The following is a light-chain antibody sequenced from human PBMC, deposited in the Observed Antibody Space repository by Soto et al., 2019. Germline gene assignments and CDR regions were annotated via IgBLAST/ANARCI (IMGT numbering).Light chain of an antibody. CDR3: CSYAGSYTDV. V-gene: IGLV2-11*01. Sequence: QSALTQPRSVSGSPGQSVTISCTGTSSDVGGYNYVSWYHQHPGKAPKLMIYDVSKRPSGVPDRFSGSKSGNTASLTISGIQAEDEADYYCCSYAGSYTDVFGTGTKLTVL. J-gene: IGLJ1*01. CDR2: DVS. CDR1: SSDVGGYNY.